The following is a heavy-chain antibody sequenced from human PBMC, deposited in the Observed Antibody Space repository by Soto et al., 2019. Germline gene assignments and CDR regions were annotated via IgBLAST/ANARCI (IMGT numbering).Heavy chain of an antibody. V-gene: IGHV3-11*05. J-gene: IGHJ4*02. CDR1: GFTFSDYY. CDR2: ISGSSSHI. D-gene: IGHD1-1*01. Sequence: QVQLVESGGGLAKTGGSLRLSCRASGFTFSDYYMNWIREVPGKGLEWISYISGSSSHINSADSLKGRFTISRDNPNNSLFLQMDSLRVEDTAIYYCARRLSGHFDYWSQGTVVTVSS. CDR3: ARRLSGHFDY.